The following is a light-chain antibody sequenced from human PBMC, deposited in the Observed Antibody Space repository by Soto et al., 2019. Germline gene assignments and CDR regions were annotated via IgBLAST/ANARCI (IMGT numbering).Light chain of an antibody. V-gene: IGKV1-9*01. CDR1: QDISRY. Sequence: DIPLTQSPSFVSASVGERVTITCRASQDISRYLAWYQQKPGEAPKLLIAAASTLHSGVPSRFSGSGSGTEFTLTVSYLLPEDFASDYCQQLYSYSSFGQGTRLESK. CDR2: AAS. CDR3: QQLYSYSS. J-gene: IGKJ5*01.